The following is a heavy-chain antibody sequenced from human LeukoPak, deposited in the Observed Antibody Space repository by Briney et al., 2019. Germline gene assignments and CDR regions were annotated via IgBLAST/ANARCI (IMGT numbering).Heavy chain of an antibody. CDR3: AKDVGKWESLHFFDY. V-gene: IGHV3-23*01. J-gene: IGHJ4*02. D-gene: IGHD1-26*01. CDR1: GFTFSTNA. Sequence: GGSLRLSCLTSGFTFSTNAMSWVCQAPGKGLEWISGICGSGDSTYYAVSVTGRFTISRDNSKNTLYLQMNSLRGDDTAVYYCAKDVGKWESLHFFDYWGQGTLVTVSS. CDR2: ICGSGDST.